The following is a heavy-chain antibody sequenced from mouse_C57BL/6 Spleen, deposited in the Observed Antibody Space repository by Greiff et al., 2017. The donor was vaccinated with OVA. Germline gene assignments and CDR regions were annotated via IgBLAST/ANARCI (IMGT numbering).Heavy chain of an antibody. V-gene: IGHV1-18*01. Sequence: EVQLQQSGPELVKPGASVKIPCKASGYTFTDYNMDWVKQSHGKSLEWIGDINPNNGGTIYNQKFKGKATLTVDKSSSTAYMELRSLTSEDTAVYYCAVYGNYAYFDVWGTGTTVTVAS. CDR1: GYTFTDYN. CDR3: AVYGNYAYFDV. CDR2: INPNNGGT. J-gene: IGHJ1*03. D-gene: IGHD2-1*01.